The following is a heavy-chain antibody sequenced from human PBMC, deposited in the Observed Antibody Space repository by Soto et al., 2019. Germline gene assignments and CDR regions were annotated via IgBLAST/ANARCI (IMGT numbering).Heavy chain of an antibody. V-gene: IGHV3-48*01. Sequence: EVRLVESGGALVQRGGSLTLSCAASGFRFSIYSMNWVRQAPGKGLEWSAYITSDTKTIKYAESVKGRFTISRDNAKNSVYLQMTNLSAEATAVFYFARSVEGHFDYWGQGTVVTVSS. J-gene: IGHJ4*02. D-gene: IGHD6-19*01. CDR2: ITSDTKTI. CDR1: GFRFSIYS. CDR3: ARSVEGHFDY.